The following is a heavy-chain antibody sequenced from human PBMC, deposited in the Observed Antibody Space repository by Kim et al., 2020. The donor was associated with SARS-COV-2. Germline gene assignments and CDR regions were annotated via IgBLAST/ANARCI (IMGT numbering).Heavy chain of an antibody. CDR3: ARGPGYSSSWSYFLFDY. V-gene: IGHV4-59*01. D-gene: IGHD6-13*01. CDR1: GGSISSYY. CDR2: IYYSGST. J-gene: IGHJ4*02. Sequence: SETLSLTCTVSGGSISSYYWSWIRQPPGKGLEWIGYIYYSGSTNYNPSLKSRVTISVDTSKNQFSLKLSSVTAADTAVYYCARGPGYSSSWSYFLFDYWGQGTLVTVSS.